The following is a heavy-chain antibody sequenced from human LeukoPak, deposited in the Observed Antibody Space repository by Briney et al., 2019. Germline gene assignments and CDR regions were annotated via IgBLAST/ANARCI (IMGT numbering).Heavy chain of an antibody. J-gene: IGHJ6*02. CDR2: ISPSGDKT. CDR1: GFSFTFYG. V-gene: IGHV3-23*01. D-gene: IGHD3-3*01. CDR3: AKGVPPRNFWSGYYAPSYGMDV. Sequence: PAGGSLRLSCAASGFSFTFYGMSWVRQAPGKGLEWVSVISPSGDKTYYADSVKGRFTISRDNSKNTLYLQMNSLRAEDTAVYYCAKGVPPRNFWSGYYAPSYGMDVWGQGTTVTVSS.